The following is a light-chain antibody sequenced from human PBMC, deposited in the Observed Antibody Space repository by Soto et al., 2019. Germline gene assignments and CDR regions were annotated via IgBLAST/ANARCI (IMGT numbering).Light chain of an antibody. J-gene: IGLJ1*01. V-gene: IGLV1-40*01. CDR2: GNS. CDR1: SSNIGAGYD. Sequence: QSVLTQPPSVSGAPGQRVTISCPGGSSNIGAGYDVHWYQQLPGTAPKLLIYGNSNRPSGAPDRFSGSKSVTSASLAITGLQAEDEADYYCQSYDSSLSGYVFGTGTKVTVL. CDR3: QSYDSSLSGYV.